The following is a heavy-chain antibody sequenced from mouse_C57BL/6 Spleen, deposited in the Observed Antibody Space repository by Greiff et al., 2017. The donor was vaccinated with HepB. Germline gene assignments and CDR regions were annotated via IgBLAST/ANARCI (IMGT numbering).Heavy chain of an antibody. CDR3: ASSGGAYYGNSYLDT. V-gene: IGHV1-72*01. Sequence: QVQLQQPGAELVKPGASVKLSCKASGYTFTSYWMHWVKQRPGRGLEWIGRIDPNSGGTKYNEKFKSKATLTVDKPSSTAYMQRSSLTSEDSAVYYCASSGGAYYGNSYLDTWGQGTTLTVSS. D-gene: IGHD2-1*01. CDR2: IDPNSGGT. CDR1: GYTFTSYW. J-gene: IGHJ2*01.